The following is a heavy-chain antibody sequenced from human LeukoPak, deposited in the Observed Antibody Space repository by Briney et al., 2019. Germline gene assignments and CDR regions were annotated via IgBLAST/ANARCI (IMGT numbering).Heavy chain of an antibody. CDR3: ARDRYYDILTGLPFDY. J-gene: IGHJ4*02. CDR2: INHSGST. D-gene: IGHD3-9*01. CDR1: GGSFSGYY. V-gene: IGHV4-34*01. Sequence: SETLSLTCAVYGGSFSGYYWSWIRQPPGKGLEWIGEINHSGSTNYNPSLKSRVTISVDTSKNQFSLKLSSVTAADTAVYYCARDRYYDILTGLPFDYWGQGTLVTVSS.